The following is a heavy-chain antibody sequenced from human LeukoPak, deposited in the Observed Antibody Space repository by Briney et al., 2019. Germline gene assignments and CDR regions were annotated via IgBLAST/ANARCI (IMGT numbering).Heavy chain of an antibody. D-gene: IGHD4-17*01. CDR3: AKDSRHGDYGYYYYGMDV. V-gene: IGHV3-30*18. CDR1: GFTFSSYW. J-gene: IGHJ6*02. CDR2: ISYDGSNK. Sequence: GGSLRLSCAASGFTFSSYWMNWVRQAPGKGLEWVAVISYDGSNKYYADSVKGRFTISRDNSKNTLYLQMNSLRAEDTAVYYCAKDSRHGDYGYYYYGMDVWGQGTTVTVSS.